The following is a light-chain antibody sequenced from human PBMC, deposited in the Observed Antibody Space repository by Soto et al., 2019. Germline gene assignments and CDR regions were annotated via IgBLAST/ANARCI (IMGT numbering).Light chain of an antibody. CDR2: KDS. V-gene: IGLV3-25*02. CDR3: QSADYSSSYCV. J-gene: IGLJ3*02. Sequence: SYELTQPPSVSVSPGQTARITCSGDALPKQYAYWYQQKPGQAPVLVIYKDSERPSGIPERFSGSSSGTTVTLTISGVQAEDEADYYCQSADYSSSYCVFGGGTKVTVL. CDR1: ALPKQY.